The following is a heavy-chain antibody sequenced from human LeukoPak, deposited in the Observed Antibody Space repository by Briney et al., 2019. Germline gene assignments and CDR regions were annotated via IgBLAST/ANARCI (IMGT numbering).Heavy chain of an antibody. CDR3: ARDLSSSSYYFDY. CDR1: GYSFTSYW. J-gene: IGHJ4*02. V-gene: IGHV1-46*01. D-gene: IGHD6-6*01. CDR2: INPSGGST. Sequence: PGESLKISCKGSGYSFTSYWIGWVRQAPGQGLEWMGIINPSGGSTSYAQKFQGRVTMTRDTSTSTVYMELSSLRSEDTAVYYCARDLSSSSYYFDYWGQGTLVTVSS.